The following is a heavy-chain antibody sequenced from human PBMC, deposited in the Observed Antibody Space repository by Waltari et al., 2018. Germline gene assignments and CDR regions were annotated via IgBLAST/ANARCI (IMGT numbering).Heavy chain of an antibody. J-gene: IGHJ4*02. CDR3: ARLPHWEPFDS. CDR2: ISPASGAT. D-gene: IGHD1-26*01. Sequence: QGQLVQSGAEMTRPGASVKVSCKASGYAFSNYFLHWVRQAPGQGLEWMGWISPASGATKSPQNFKGRVTLTSDTALNTAYLELTGLTPDDTAVYYCARLPHWEPFDSWGQGTLVTVAS. V-gene: IGHV1-2*02. CDR1: GYAFSNYF.